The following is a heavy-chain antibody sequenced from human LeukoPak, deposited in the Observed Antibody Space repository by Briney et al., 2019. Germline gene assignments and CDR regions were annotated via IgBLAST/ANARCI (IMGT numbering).Heavy chain of an antibody. CDR2: IIPIFGTA. Sequence: SVKVSCKASGGTFISYAISWVRRAPGQGLEWMGGIIPIFGTANYAQKFQGRVTITTDESTSTAYMELSSLRSEDTAVYYCASGGGERGPIDYWGQGTLVTVSS. CDR1: GGTFISYA. D-gene: IGHD2-21*01. J-gene: IGHJ4*02. CDR3: ASGGGERGPIDY. V-gene: IGHV1-69*05.